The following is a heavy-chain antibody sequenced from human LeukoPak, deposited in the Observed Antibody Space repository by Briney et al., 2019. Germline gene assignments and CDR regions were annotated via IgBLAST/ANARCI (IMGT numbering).Heavy chain of an antibody. CDR1: GYSFTSYW. CDR2: IYPGDSDT. V-gene: IGHV5-51*01. Sequence: GESLKISCKGSGYSFTSYWIGWVRQMPGRGLEWMGIIYPGDSDTRYSPSLQGQVTISADKSISTAYLQWSSLKASDTAMYYCARFRDSSGWYYYYGMDVWGQGTTVTVSS. J-gene: IGHJ6*02. D-gene: IGHD6-19*01. CDR3: ARFRDSSGWYYYYGMDV.